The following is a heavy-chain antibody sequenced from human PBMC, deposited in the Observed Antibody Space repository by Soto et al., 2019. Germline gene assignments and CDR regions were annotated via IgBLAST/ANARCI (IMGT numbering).Heavy chain of an antibody. Sequence: VQLLESGGGLVQPGGSLRLSCAASGFTFSSYAMSWVRQAPGKGLEWVSAISGSGGSTYYADSVKGRFTISRDNSKNTLYLQMNSLRAEDTAVYYCAKGPYYDFWSGYTTFDYWGQGTLVTVSS. CDR1: GFTFSSYA. D-gene: IGHD3-3*01. CDR2: ISGSGGST. V-gene: IGHV3-23*01. J-gene: IGHJ4*02. CDR3: AKGPYYDFWSGYTTFDY.